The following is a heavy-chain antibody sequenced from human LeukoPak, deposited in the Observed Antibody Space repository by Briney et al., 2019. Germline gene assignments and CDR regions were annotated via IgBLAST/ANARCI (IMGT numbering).Heavy chain of an antibody. D-gene: IGHD6-19*01. V-gene: IGHV4-59*01. CDR1: GGSISSYY. CDR2: IYYSGST. Sequence: SETLSLTCTVSGGSISSYYWSWIRQPPGKGLEWIGYIYYSGSTNYNPSLQSRVTISVDTSKHQFSLKLSSVTAADTAVYYCARVGSSGWYLGAFDIWGQGTMVTVSS. CDR3: ARVGSSGWYLGAFDI. J-gene: IGHJ3*02.